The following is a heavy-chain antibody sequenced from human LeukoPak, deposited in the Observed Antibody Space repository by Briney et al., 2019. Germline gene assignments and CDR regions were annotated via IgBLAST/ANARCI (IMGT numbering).Heavy chain of an antibody. Sequence: PGGSLRLSCAASGFTFTTYAMTWVRQAPGKGLEWVSTISGNGGSTYYADSVKGRFTISRDNSKNTLYLQMNSLRAEDTAVYYCAKAPSVLKSYYYYYGMDVWGQGTTVTVSS. CDR1: GFTFTTYA. V-gene: IGHV3-23*01. D-gene: IGHD1-1*01. CDR3: AKAPSVLKSYYYYYGMDV. J-gene: IGHJ6*02. CDR2: ISGNGGST.